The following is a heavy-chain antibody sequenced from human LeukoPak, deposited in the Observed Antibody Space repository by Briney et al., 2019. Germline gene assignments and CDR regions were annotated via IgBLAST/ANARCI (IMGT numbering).Heavy chain of an antibody. J-gene: IGHJ4*02. V-gene: IGHV1-24*01. CDR1: GGTFSSYA. CDR3: ATVSGWNSIFFDY. D-gene: IGHD1-7*01. Sequence: GASVKVSCKASGGTFSSYAISWVRQAPGQGLEWMGGFDPEDGETIYAQKFQGRVTMTEDTSTDTAYMELSSLRSEDTAVYYCATVSGWNSIFFDYWGQGTLVTVSS. CDR2: FDPEDGET.